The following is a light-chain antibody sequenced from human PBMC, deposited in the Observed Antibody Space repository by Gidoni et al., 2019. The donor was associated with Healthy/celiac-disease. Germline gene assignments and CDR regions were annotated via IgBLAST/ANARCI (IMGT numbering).Light chain of an antibody. J-gene: IGKJ1*01. CDR1: QSVSSSY. V-gene: IGKV3-20*01. Sequence: ELVLTQSPGTLSLPPGERATLACRASQSVSSSYLAWYQQKPGQATRLLLYGASSRATGIPDRFRGSGSGTDFTLTFSRLEPEDFAVYYCQQYGSSPRSFGQGTKVEIK. CDR2: GAS. CDR3: QQYGSSPRS.